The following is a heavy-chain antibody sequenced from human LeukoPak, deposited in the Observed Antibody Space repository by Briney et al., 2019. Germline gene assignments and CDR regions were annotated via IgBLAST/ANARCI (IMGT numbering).Heavy chain of an antibody. D-gene: IGHD3-3*01. CDR1: GYTFTSYD. Sequence: GASVKVSCKASGYTFTSYDINWVRQATGQGLEWMAWMNPNSGNRGYAQKLQGRVTMTRNTSIRDASMELSSLRSEATAVYYCARGYDFWSGYYEKKNWFDPWGQGTLVTVSS. CDR3: ARGYDFWSGYYEKKNWFDP. J-gene: IGHJ5*02. V-gene: IGHV1-8*01. CDR2: MNPNSGNR.